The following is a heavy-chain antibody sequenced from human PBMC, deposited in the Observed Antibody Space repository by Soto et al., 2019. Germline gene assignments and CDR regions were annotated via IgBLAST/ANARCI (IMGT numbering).Heavy chain of an antibody. CDR1: GGSISSGDYY. CDR2: IYYSGST. J-gene: IGHJ4*02. V-gene: IGHV4-30-4*01. D-gene: IGHD2-15*01. CDR3: ASRGTTTDCSGGSCYARGFDS. Sequence: QVQLQESGPGLVKPSQTLSLTCTVSGGSISSGDYYWSWIRQPPGKGLEWIGYIYYSGSTYYNPSRKSRLTISGDTSRPQFTRKLSAVTAADTAVYYCASRGTTTDCSGGSCYARGFDSWGQGTLVTVSS.